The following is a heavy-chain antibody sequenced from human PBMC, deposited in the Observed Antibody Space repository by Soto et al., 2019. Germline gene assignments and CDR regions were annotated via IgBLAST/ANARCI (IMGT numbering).Heavy chain of an antibody. CDR2: ISSSTSHT. CDR3: ARGRGAAADYFDF. V-gene: IGHV3-11*05. D-gene: IGHD6-13*01. Sequence: QVQLVESGGGLVQPGGSLRLSCAVSGFTFSDYYMTWIRQAPGKGLEWVSYISSSTSHTNYADSVKGRFTISRDNAKNSLFLQMNSLRGEDTAVYYCARGRGAAADYFDFWGQGTLVTVSS. J-gene: IGHJ4*02. CDR1: GFTFSDYY.